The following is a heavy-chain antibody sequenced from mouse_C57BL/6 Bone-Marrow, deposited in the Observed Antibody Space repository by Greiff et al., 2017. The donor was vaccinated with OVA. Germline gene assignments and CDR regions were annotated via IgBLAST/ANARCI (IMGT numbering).Heavy chain of an antibody. CDR1: GFTFTDYY. J-gene: IGHJ1*03. V-gene: IGHV1-36*01. CDR3: AMDYGSSYWYFDV. D-gene: IGHD1-1*01. CDR2: VYPYNGGT. Sequence: VQLQQSGPVLVKPGPSVKISCKASGFTFTDYYMHWVKQSHGKSLEWIGLVYPYNGGTSYNQKFKGKATLTVDTSSSTAYMELNSLTSEDSAVYYCAMDYGSSYWYFDVWGTGTTVTVSS.